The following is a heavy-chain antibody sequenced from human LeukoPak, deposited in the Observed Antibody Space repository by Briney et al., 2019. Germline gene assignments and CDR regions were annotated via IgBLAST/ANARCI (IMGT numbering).Heavy chain of an antibody. Sequence: SETLSLTCTVSGGSISSYYWSWIRQPPGKGLEWIGYIYYSGSTSYNPSLKSRVTISVDTSKNQFSLKLSSVTAADTAVYYCARAMIVQAFDIWGQGTMVTVSS. J-gene: IGHJ3*02. CDR1: GGSISSYY. CDR3: ARAMIVQAFDI. V-gene: IGHV4-59*01. D-gene: IGHD3-22*01. CDR2: IYYSGST.